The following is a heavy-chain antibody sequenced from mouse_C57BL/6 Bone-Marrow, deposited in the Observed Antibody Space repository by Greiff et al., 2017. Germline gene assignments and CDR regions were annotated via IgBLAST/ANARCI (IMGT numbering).Heavy chain of an antibody. CDR3: ARHYYGNYWYFDV. D-gene: IGHD2-1*01. J-gene: IGHJ1*03. Sequence: QVQLQQPGAELVKPGASVKMSCKASGYTFTSYWITWVKQRPGQGLEWIGDIYPTSGRTNYNEKFKSKATLTVDTSSSTAYMQLSSLTSEDSAVEYCARHYYGNYWYFDVWGTGTTVTVSA. CDR1: GYTFTSYW. V-gene: IGHV1-55*01. CDR2: IYPTSGRT.